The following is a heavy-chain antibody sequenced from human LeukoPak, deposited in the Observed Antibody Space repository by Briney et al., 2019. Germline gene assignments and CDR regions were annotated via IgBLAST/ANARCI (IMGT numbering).Heavy chain of an antibody. V-gene: IGHV4-59*01. CDR3: ARESPPNDY. Sequence: PSETLSLTCTVSGGSISSYYWSWIRQPPGKGLEWIGYIYYSGSTNYNPSLKSRVTISVDTSKNQFSLKLSSVTAADTAVYYCARESPPNDYWGQGTLVTVSS. CDR2: IYYSGST. CDR1: GGSISSYY. J-gene: IGHJ4*02.